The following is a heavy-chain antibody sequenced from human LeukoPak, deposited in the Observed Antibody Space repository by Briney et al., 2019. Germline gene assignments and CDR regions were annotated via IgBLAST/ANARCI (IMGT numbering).Heavy chain of an antibody. V-gene: IGHV1-69*05. Sequence: GASVKVSCKASGGTFSSYAISWVRQAPGQGLEWMGGIIPIFGTANYAQKFRGRVTITTDESTSTAYMELSSLRSEDTAVYYCARANARHCSSTSCNYYYYYMDVWGKGTTVTVSS. CDR3: ARANARHCSSTSCNYYYYYMDV. D-gene: IGHD2-2*01. CDR2: IIPIFGTA. CDR1: GGTFSSYA. J-gene: IGHJ6*03.